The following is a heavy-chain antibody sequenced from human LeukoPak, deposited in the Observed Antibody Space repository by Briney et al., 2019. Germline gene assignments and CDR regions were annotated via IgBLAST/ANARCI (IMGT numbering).Heavy chain of an antibody. D-gene: IGHD3-22*01. CDR1: GYTFTGYY. Sequence: ASVKVSCKASGYTFTGYYMHWVRQAPGQGLEWMGRIIPNLGMALYAQKFKGRVTMTIDTSTSTAYMELRSLRSDDTALYYCARVRFTTPLYYFDSWGQGTLVTVSS. V-gene: IGHV1-2*02. J-gene: IGHJ4*02. CDR3: ARVRFTTPLYYFDS. CDR2: IIPNLGMA.